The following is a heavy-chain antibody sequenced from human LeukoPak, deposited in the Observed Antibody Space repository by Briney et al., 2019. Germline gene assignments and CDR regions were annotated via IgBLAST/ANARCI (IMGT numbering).Heavy chain of an antibody. CDR3: AKVSHY. CDR1: GFPFSRFA. J-gene: IGHJ4*02. Sequence: GGSLRLSCAASGFPFSRFAMSWVRQAPGKGLEWVSTISGSGGTTNYADSVKGRFTISRDNSKNTLYLQMNSLRAEDTAVYYCAKVSHYWGQGTLVTVSS. CDR2: ISGSGGTT. V-gene: IGHV3-23*01.